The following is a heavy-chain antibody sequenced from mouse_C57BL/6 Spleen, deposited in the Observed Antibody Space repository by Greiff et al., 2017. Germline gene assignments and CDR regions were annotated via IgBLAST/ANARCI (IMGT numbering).Heavy chain of an antibody. CDR1: GYTFTSYW. Sequence: VQLQQPGAELVKPGASVKLSCKASGYTFTSYWMQWVKQRPGQGLEWIGEIDPSDSYTNYNQKFKGKATLTVDTSSSTAYMQLSSLTSEDSAVYYCARKEGYGGNWYIDVWGTGTTVTVSS. J-gene: IGHJ1*03. V-gene: IGHV1-50*01. CDR2: IDPSDSYT. D-gene: IGHD1-2*01. CDR3: ARKEGYGGNWYIDV.